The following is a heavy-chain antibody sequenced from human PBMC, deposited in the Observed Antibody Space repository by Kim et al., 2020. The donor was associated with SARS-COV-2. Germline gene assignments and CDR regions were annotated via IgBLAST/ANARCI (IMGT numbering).Heavy chain of an antibody. D-gene: IGHD6-13*01. J-gene: IGHJ6*02. V-gene: IGHV1-18*01. Sequence: ASVKVSCKASGYTFTSYGISWVRQAPGQGLEWMGWISAYNGNTNYAQKLQGRVTMTTDTSTSTAYMELRSLRSDDTAVYYCARDPDSSSWYGGSVFYYYYGMDVWGQGATVTVSS. CDR3: ARDPDSSSWYGGSVFYYYYGMDV. CDR1: GYTFTSYG. CDR2: ISAYNGNT.